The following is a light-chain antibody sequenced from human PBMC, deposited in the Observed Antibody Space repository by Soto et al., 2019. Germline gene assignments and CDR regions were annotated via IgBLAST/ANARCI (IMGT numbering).Light chain of an antibody. Sequence: QSVLTQPPSASGTPGQRGAISCAGSSSNIGTNTVNWYQQLPGTAPKLLIYSNNQRPSGVPDRISGSKSGTSASLAISGLQAADEADYYCAAWDESLNGWVLGGWTKLPVL. CDR2: SNN. V-gene: IGLV1-44*01. CDR3: AAWDESLNGWV. J-gene: IGLJ3*02. CDR1: SSNIGTNT.